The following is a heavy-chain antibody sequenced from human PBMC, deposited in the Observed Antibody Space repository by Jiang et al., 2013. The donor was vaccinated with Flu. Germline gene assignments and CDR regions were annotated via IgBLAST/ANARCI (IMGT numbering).Heavy chain of an antibody. D-gene: IGHD3-22*01. CDR3: ARRPYYDSSGYQGHAFDI. J-gene: IGHJ3*02. CDR1: GGSISSSSYY. Sequence: SLTCTVSGGSISSSSYYWGWIRQPPRGRGLEWIGSIYYSGSTYYNPSLKSRVTISVDTSKNQFSLKLSSVTAADTAVYYCARRPYYDSSGYQGHAFDIWGQGTMVTVSS. CDR2: IYYSGST. V-gene: IGHV4-39*01.